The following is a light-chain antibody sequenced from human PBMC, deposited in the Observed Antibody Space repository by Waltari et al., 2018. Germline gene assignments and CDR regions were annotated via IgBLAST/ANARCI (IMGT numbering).Light chain of an antibody. V-gene: IGKV3-11*01. J-gene: IGKJ4*01. CDR1: QCVSSY. CDR3: QRRSDWLLT. CDR2: DAS. Sequence: IVLTQSPATLCLSPGARATLSCRASQCVSSYLDWYQQKSGQAPRLPIYDASNRATGIPARFSGGGSGTDFTVTISSLEPEDFAVYYCQRRSDWLLTFGGGTKVEIK.